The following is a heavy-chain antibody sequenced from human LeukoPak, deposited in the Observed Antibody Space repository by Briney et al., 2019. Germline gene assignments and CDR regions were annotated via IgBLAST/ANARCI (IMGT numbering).Heavy chain of an antibody. J-gene: IGHJ4*02. CDR2: MNPNSGNT. CDR1: GYTFTSYD. Sequence: ASVKVSCKASGYTFTSYDIKWVRQAPGQGLEWMGWMNPNSGNTGYAQKFQGRVTITRNTSISTAYMELSSLRSEDTAVYYCARGLRITGTTRALHYWGQGTLVTVSS. V-gene: IGHV1-8*03. D-gene: IGHD1-7*01. CDR3: ARGLRITGTTRALHY.